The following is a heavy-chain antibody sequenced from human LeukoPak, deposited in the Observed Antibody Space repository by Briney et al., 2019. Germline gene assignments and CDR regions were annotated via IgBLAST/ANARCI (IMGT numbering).Heavy chain of an antibody. Sequence: GGSLRLSCAASGFTFSSYAMSWVRQAPGKGLEWVSYISGSGGSTHYADSAKGRFTISRDNSKNTLYLQMNSLRAEDTAVYYCAKDRGNYYDAPRFDPWGQGTLVTVSP. CDR3: AKDRGNYYDAPRFDP. CDR1: GFTFSSYA. D-gene: IGHD3-22*01. CDR2: ISGSGGST. J-gene: IGHJ5*02. V-gene: IGHV3-23*01.